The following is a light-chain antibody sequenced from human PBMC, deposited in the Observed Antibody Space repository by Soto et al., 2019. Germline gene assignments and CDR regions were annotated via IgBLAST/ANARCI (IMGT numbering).Light chain of an antibody. CDR2: EVS. Sequence: DVVLTQSPLSLPVTLGQPASISCRSSQSLIHSDGSTYLSWFQQRPGQSPRRLIYEVSDRDSGVPDRFSGSGSGPDFTLKISRVEAEDVGVYYCMQGTHWPWTFGPGTKVEIK. V-gene: IGKV2-30*02. CDR3: MQGTHWPWT. CDR1: QSLIHSDGSTY. J-gene: IGKJ1*01.